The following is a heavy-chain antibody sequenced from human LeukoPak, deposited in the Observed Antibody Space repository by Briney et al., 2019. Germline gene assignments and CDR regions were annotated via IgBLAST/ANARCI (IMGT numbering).Heavy chain of an antibody. CDR1: GFTFSSYG. CDR3: ATAGYPNFDY. Sequence: GGSLRLSCAASGFTFSSYGMHWVRQAPGKGLEWVAFIRYDGSNKYHADSVKGRFTISRDNSKNTLYLQMNGLRAEDTAVYYCATAGYPNFDYWGQGTLVTVSS. CDR2: IRYDGSNK. J-gene: IGHJ4*02. D-gene: IGHD6-25*01. V-gene: IGHV3-30*02.